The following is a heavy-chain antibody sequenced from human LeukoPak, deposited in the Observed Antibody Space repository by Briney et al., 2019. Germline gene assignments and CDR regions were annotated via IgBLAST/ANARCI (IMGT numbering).Heavy chain of an antibody. D-gene: IGHD3-10*01. CDR3: ARLGRFGALLPYYYYMDV. V-gene: IGHV4-61*02. Sequence: SQTLSLTCTVYGGPISSGSHYWTWIRQPAGKGLEYIGRVYSSGSTDSNPSLRSRLTMSVDTSKNQLSLKLTSVTAADTAVYYCARLGRFGALLPYYYYMDVWGKGTTVTVSS. CDR1: GGPISSGSHY. CDR2: VYSSGST. J-gene: IGHJ6*03.